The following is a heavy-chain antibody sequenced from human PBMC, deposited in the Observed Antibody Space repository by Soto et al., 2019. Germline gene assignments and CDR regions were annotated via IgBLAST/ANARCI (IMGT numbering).Heavy chain of an antibody. D-gene: IGHD4-4*01. CDR1: GGSVSSGGYY. V-gene: IGHV4-61*08. CDR3: AYSTDYSKRYFDY. CDR2: IYYTGST. J-gene: IGHJ4*02. Sequence: LSLTCTVSGGSVSSGGYYWSWIRQPPGKGLEWIGFIYYTGSTNYSPSLKSRVTMSLDTSKNQFSLRLTSVTAADTATYYCAYSTDYSKRYFDYWGQGTLVTVSS.